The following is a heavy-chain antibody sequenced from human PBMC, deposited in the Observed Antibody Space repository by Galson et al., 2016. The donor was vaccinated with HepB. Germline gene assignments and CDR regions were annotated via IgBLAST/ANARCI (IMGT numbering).Heavy chain of an antibody. J-gene: IGHJ4*02. D-gene: IGHD1-1*01. V-gene: IGHV3-43*01. CDR1: GFTFDDYT. Sequence: SLRLSCAASGFTFDDYTMHWVRQAPGKGLEWVALISWDGRSPDYADSVKGRFTISRDDSRNSVYLQMDSLREEDTAVYYCGKWDWNDPADWGQGTLVSVSS. CDR3: GKWDWNDPAD. CDR2: ISWDGRSP.